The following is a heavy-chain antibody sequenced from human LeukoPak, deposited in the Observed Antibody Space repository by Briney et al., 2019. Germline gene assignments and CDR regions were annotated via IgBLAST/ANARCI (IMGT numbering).Heavy chain of an antibody. CDR1: GGFISSYY. J-gene: IGHJ4*02. Sequence: PSETLSLTCTVSGGFISSYYWSWIRQPPGKGLEWIGYIYYSGSANYNPSLKSRVNISVDTSKNQLSLKVTSVTAADTAVYYCARAEINDYSRYWGQGILVIVSS. CDR2: IYYSGSA. D-gene: IGHD4-11*01. V-gene: IGHV4-59*12. CDR3: ARAEINDYSRY.